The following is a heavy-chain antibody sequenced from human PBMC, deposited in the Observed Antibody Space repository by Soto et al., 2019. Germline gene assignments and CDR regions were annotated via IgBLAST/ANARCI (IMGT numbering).Heavy chain of an antibody. CDR2: IYYSGST. Sequence: PSETLSLTCTVSGGSISSYYWSWIRQPPGKGLEWIGHIYYSGSTNYNPSLKSRVTISVDTSKNQFSLKLSSVTAADTAVYYCARRGHYGSSYGMDVWGQGTTVTVSS. D-gene: IGHD3-10*01. J-gene: IGHJ6*02. V-gene: IGHV4-59*08. CDR1: GGSISSYY. CDR3: ARRGHYGSSYGMDV.